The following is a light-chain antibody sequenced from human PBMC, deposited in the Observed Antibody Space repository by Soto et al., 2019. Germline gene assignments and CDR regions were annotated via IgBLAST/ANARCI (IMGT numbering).Light chain of an antibody. CDR2: DAS. Sequence: EIVLTQSPATLSLSPGERATLSCRASQSVSSYLAWYQQKPGQAPRLLIYDASNRASGIPARFSGSGSGTDFTLTISSLEPEDFAVYYCQHRANWPLTFGGGTKVEIK. J-gene: IGKJ4*01. V-gene: IGKV3-11*01. CDR3: QHRANWPLT. CDR1: QSVSSY.